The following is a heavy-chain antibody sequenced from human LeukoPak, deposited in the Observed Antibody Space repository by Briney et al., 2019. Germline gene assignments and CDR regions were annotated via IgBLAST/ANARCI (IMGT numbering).Heavy chain of an antibody. D-gene: IGHD5-12*01. CDR2: ISGSGGST. Sequence: GGSLRLSCAASGFTFSSYAMSWVRQAPGKGLEGVSAISGSGGSTYYADSVKGRFTISRDNSKNTLYLQMNSLRAEDTAVYYCAKVRGYSGYDPIDYWGQGTPVTVSS. CDR1: GFTFSSYA. J-gene: IGHJ4*02. V-gene: IGHV3-23*01. CDR3: AKVRGYSGYDPIDY.